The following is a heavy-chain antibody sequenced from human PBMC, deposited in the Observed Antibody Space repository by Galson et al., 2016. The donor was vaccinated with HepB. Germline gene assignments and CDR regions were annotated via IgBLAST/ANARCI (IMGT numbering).Heavy chain of an antibody. V-gene: IGHV3-48*04. J-gene: IGHJ6*02. CDR1: GFTFSSYS. CDR3: AEDMSIFGVVITHSGGGLDV. D-gene: IGHD3-3*01. Sequence: SLRLSCAASGFTFSSYSMNWVRQAPGKGLEWVSYISSASSAIFYADSVKGRFTISRDNAKNSLYLQMNSLRAEDTALYYCAEDMSIFGVVITHSGGGLDVWGQGTTVTVSS. CDR2: ISSASSAI.